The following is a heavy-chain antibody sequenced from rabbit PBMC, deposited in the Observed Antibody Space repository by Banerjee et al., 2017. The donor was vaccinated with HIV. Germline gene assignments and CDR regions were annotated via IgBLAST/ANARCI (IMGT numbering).Heavy chain of an antibody. Sequence: IYAGSSGSTYYASWAKGRFTISKTSSTTVTLQMTSLTDADTATYFCARGYSLWGPGTLVTVS. J-gene: IGHJ4*01. D-gene: IGHD4-1*01. CDR2: IYAGSSGST. V-gene: IGHV1S40*01. CDR3: ARGYSL.